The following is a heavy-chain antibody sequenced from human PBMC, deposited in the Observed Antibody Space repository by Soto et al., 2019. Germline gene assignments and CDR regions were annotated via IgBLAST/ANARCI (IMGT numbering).Heavy chain of an antibody. CDR1: GFTFSSYG. J-gene: IGHJ6*02. V-gene: IGHV3-33*01. D-gene: IGHD6-25*01. CDR3: ARDIPRAPGATQYYYYGMDV. CDR2: IWYDGSNK. Sequence: HPGGSLRLSCAASGFTFSSYGMHWVRQAPGKGLEWVAVIWYDGSNKYYADSVKGRFTISRDNSKNTLYLQMNSLRAEDTAVYYCARDIPRAPGATQYYYYGMDVWGQGTTVTSP.